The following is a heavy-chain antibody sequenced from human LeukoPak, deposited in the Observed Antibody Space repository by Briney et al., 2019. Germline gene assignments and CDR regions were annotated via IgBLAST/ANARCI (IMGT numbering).Heavy chain of an antibody. D-gene: IGHD3-10*01. V-gene: IGHV3-7*01. Sequence: GGSLRLSCAASGFTFSSYWMSWVRQAPGKGLEGVANIKQDGSEKYYVDSVKGRFTISRDNAKNSLYLQMNSLRGEDTAVYYCARDRLYYVSGSYYRAAFDYGGQGTLVTVS. J-gene: IGHJ4*02. CDR1: GFTFSSYW. CDR3: ARDRLYYVSGSYYRAAFDY. CDR2: IKQDGSEK.